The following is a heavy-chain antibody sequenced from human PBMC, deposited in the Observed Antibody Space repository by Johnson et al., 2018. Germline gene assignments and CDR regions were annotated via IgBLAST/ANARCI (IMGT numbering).Heavy chain of an antibody. CDR2: INHSGSS. V-gene: IGHV4-34*01. CDR3: ARGARTFWRDSVDYYYYSYLDV. J-gene: IGHJ6*03. D-gene: IGHD3-3*01. CDR1: GGSLSGYY. Sequence: QVQLQESGAGLLKPSETLSLTCAVHGGSLSGYYWSWIRQPPGKGLEWIGKINHSGSSNYTPSLKSRAIISVDTPDNQVSLSLTSVTAADTAVDYCARGARTFWRDSVDYYYYSYLDVWGQGTTVTVSS.